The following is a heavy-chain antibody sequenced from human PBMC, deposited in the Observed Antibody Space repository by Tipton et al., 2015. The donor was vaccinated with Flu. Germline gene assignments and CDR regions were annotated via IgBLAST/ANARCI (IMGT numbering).Heavy chain of an antibody. V-gene: IGHV4-38-2*01. CDR1: GYSIRSAYY. CDR3: ARLDAFDI. J-gene: IGHJ3*02. Sequence: TLSLTCSVSGYSIRSAYYWGWVRRPPGKGLEWIGTIYHSGTTYYNPSLKSRLTISVDTSKNQFSLRLSSVTAADTAVYYCARLDAFDIWGQGTMVTVSS. CDR2: IYHSGTT.